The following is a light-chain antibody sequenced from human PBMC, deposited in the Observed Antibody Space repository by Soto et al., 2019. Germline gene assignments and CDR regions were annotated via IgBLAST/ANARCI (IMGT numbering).Light chain of an antibody. CDR2: DAS. CDR3: QQRNTWPRT. V-gene: IGKV3-11*01. J-gene: IGKJ5*01. CDR1: QSVSIY. Sequence: EILLTQSPATLSSSPGERATLSCRASQSVSIYLEWYQQKTGQAPRLLIYDASKRATGVPPRCSGRGSGTDCTLSISTLEPEDFEVYYCQQRNTWPRTCGQGTRLEIK.